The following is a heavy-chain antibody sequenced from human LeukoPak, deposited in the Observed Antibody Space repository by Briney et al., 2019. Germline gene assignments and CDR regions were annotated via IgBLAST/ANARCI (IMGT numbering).Heavy chain of an antibody. CDR2: IHYSGST. D-gene: IGHD3-22*01. CDR1: GGSISSSVYY. CDR3: ARHGKNYYDSAGYYYFEY. Sequence: KPSETLSLTCTVSGGSISSSVYYWGWLRQPPGKGLEWIGTIHYSGSTYYNPSLKSRFTISVNTSKNRFSLNLSSVTAADTAVYYCARHGKNYYDSAGYYYFEYWGQGTLVTVSS. J-gene: IGHJ4*02. V-gene: IGHV4-39*01.